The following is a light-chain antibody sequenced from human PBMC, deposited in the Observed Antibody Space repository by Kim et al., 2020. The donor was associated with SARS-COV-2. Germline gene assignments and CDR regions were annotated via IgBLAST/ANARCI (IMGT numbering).Light chain of an antibody. Sequence: QPVLTQSPSASASLGASVKLTCTLSRGHSSNAIAWHQQQPEKGPRFLMKLNSDGSHTKGDGIPDRFSGSSSGTERYLTISSLQSEDEADYYCQTWGTGIHVFGGGTKLTVL. J-gene: IGLJ3*02. CDR3: QTWGTGIHV. V-gene: IGLV4-69*01. CDR2: LNSDGSH. CDR1: RGHSSNA.